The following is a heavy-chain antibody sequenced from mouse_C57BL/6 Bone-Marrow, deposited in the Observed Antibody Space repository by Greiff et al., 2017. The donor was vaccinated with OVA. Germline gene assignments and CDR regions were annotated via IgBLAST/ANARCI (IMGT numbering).Heavy chain of an antibody. CDR1: GFSLTSYG. Sequence: QVQLKESGPGLVQPSQSLSITCTVSGFSLTSYGVHWVRQSPGKGLEWLGVIWRGGSTDYNAAFISRLSISKDNSKSQVFFKMNSLQADDTAIYYCAREAIWYFDVWGTGTTVTVSS. J-gene: IGHJ1*03. CDR3: AREAIWYFDV. V-gene: IGHV2-2*01. D-gene: IGHD3-2*02. CDR2: IWRGGST.